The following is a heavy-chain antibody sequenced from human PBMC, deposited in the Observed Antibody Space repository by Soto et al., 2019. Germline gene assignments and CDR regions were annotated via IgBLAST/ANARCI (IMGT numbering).Heavy chain of an antibody. J-gene: IGHJ5*02. V-gene: IGHV3-30-3*01. CDR1: GFTFSSYA. D-gene: IGHD2-15*01. CDR2: ISYDGRNK. Sequence: GGSLRLSCAASGFTFSSYAMHWVRQAPGKGLEWVAVISYDGRNKYYADSVKGRFTISRDNSKNTLYLQMNSLRAEDTAVYYCARESAPYCSGGSCQGWFDPWGQGTLVTVSS. CDR3: ARESAPYCSGGSCQGWFDP.